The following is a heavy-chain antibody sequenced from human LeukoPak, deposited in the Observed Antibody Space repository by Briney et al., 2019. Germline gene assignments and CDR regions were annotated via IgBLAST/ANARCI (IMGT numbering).Heavy chain of an antibody. D-gene: IGHD1-26*01. CDR2: ISYDGSNK. J-gene: IGHJ4*02. CDR3: AKDWLDSGSHDY. Sequence: GGSLRLSCAASGFTFSSYGMHWVRQAPGKGLEWVAVISYDGSNKYYADSVKGRFTISRDNSKNTLYLQMNSLRAEDTAVYYCAKDWLDSGSHDYWSQGTLVTVSS. V-gene: IGHV3-30*18. CDR1: GFTFSSYG.